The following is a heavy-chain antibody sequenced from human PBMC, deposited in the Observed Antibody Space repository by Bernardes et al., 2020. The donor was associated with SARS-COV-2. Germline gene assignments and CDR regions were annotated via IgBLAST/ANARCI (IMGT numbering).Heavy chain of an antibody. J-gene: IGHJ4*02. D-gene: IGHD3-10*01. CDR3: ARASPFGDPDY. V-gene: IGHV3-13*01. CDR2: IGTAGDT. CDR1: GFTFSSYD. Sequence: GGSLRLSCAASGFTFSSYDMHWVRKAPGKGLEWVSAIGTAGDTYYPGSVKGRFTISRENAKNSLYLQMNSLRAGDTAVYYCARASPFGDPDYWGQGTLVTVSS.